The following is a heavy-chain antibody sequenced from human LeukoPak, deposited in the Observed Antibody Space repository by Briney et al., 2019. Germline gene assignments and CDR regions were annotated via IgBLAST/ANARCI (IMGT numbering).Heavy chain of an antibody. CDR2: INPNSGGT. CDR3: AREFHDYGDYLVYYYYGMDV. D-gene: IGHD4-17*01. V-gene: IGHV1-2*02. CDR1: GYTFTGYY. Sequence: ASVKVSCKASGYTFTGYYIHWVRQAPGQGLEWMGWINPNSGGTNYAQKFQGRVTMTRDTSISTAYMELSRLRSDDTAVYYCAREFHDYGDYLVYYYYGMDVWGQGTTVTVSS. J-gene: IGHJ6*02.